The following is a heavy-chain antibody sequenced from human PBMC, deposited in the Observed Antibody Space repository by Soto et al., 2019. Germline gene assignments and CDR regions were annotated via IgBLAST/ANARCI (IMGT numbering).Heavy chain of an antibody. CDR3: ARWLQSSYYFDY. CDR2: FYFSGRT. J-gene: IGHJ4*02. CDR1: GGSINNSDYY. Sequence: QLQLQESGPGLVKPSETLSLTCTVSGGSINNSDYYWGWIRQPPGKGLEWIGTFYFSGRTYYNPSLKSRVTISVDTFKNQFSLRLNSVTAADTAVYYCARWLQSSYYFDYWGQGTLVTVSS. V-gene: IGHV4-39*01. D-gene: IGHD4-4*01.